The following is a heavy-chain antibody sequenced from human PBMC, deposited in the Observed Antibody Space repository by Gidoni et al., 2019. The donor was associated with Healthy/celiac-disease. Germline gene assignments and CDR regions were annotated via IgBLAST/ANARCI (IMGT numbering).Heavy chain of an antibody. Sequence: QLQLQESGPGLVKPSEPLSLTCTVSGGSISSSSYYWGWIRQPPGKGLEWIGSIYYSGSTYYNPSLKSRVTISVDTSKNQFSLKLSSVTAADTAVYYCARHSDWNYDSGLDYWGQGTLVTVSS. J-gene: IGHJ4*02. CDR3: ARHSDWNYDSGLDY. CDR2: IYYSGST. D-gene: IGHD1-7*01. CDR1: GGSISSSSYY. V-gene: IGHV4-39*01.